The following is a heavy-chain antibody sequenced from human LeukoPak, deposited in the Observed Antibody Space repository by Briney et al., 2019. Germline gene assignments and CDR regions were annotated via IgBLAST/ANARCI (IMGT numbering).Heavy chain of an antibody. V-gene: IGHV3-7*01. D-gene: IGHD5-12*01. CDR3: ARLKNEWKRWAFYFDY. Sequence: GGSLTLSCAASAFTFSDYWMTWLRQAPENGLEGVTNTKEEGSVEPYVDSVKGRFAISRDNAKTSLYLQLTTLRAEDTAVYYCARLKNEWKRWAFYFDYWGQGTVVTVSS. J-gene: IGHJ4*02. CDR2: TKEEGSVE. CDR1: AFTFSDYW.